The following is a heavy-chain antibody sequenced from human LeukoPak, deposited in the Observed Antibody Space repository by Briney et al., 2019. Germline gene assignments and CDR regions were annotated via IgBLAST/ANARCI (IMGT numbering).Heavy chain of an antibody. D-gene: IGHD3-3*01. CDR1: GGSISSSSYY. V-gene: IGHV4-39*07. CDR3: ARVNHRGTYYAEDY. J-gene: IGHJ4*02. CDR2: IYYSGST. Sequence: SETLSLTCTVSGGSISSSSYYWGWIRQPPGKGLEWIGSIYYSGSTYYNPSLKSRVTISVDTSKNQFSLKLSSVTAADTAVYYCARVNHRGTYYAEDYWGQGTLVTVSS.